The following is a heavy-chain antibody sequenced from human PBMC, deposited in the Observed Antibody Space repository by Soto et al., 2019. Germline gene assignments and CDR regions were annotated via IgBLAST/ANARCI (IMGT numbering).Heavy chain of an antibody. V-gene: IGHV3-74*01. CDR1: GFTFSNYL. J-gene: IGHJ4*02. Sequence: GGALKISFVRPGFTFSNYLMHLVRQAPGEGLEWGSRVKRDGGSTNYAGSAKGRYTLSRDNAQKTLYLQINSLRADQKDLSNKERALFTVAGTRNNWGPETLVTVSS. CDR3: ERALFTVAGTRNN. CDR2: VKRDGGST. D-gene: IGHD6-19*01.